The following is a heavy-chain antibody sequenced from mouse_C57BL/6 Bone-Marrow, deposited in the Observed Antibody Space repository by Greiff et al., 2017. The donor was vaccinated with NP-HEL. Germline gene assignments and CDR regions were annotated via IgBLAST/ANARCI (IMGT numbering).Heavy chain of an antibody. CDR1: GYTFTSYW. Sequence: VQLQQPGAELVMPGASVKLSCKASGYTFTSYWMHWVKQRPGQGLEWIGEIDPSDSYTNYNQKFKGKSTLTVDKSSSTAYMQLSSLTSEDSAVYYCARKGSRRDYAMDCWGQGTSVTVSS. CDR2: IDPSDSYT. D-gene: IGHD1-1*01. J-gene: IGHJ4*01. CDR3: ARKGSRRDYAMDC. V-gene: IGHV1-69*01.